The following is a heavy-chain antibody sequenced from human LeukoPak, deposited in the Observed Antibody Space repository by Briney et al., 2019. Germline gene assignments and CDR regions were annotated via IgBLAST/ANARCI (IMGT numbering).Heavy chain of an antibody. J-gene: IGHJ5*02. CDR2: INHSGST. D-gene: IGHD5-18*01. Sequence: SETLSLTCAVYGGSFSGYYWSWLRQPPGKGLEWIGEINHSGSTNYNPSLKSRVTISVDTSKNQFSLKLSSVTAADTAVYYCARTSRGYSYGPSYWFDPWGQGTLVTVSS. V-gene: IGHV4-34*01. CDR1: GGSFSGYY. CDR3: ARTSRGYSYGPSYWFDP.